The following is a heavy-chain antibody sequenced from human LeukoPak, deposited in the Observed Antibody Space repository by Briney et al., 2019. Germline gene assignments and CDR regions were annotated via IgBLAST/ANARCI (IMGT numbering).Heavy chain of an antibody. D-gene: IGHD6-13*01. Sequence: GGSLRLSCAASGFTFSSYWMHWVRQAPGKGLVWVSRINIDGGTISYADSVKGRFTISRDNAKNTLYLQMNSLRAEDTAVYYCARDRWAAAGTGMGYWGQGTLVTVSS. J-gene: IGHJ4*02. CDR2: INIDGGTI. CDR3: ARDRWAAAGTGMGY. V-gene: IGHV3-74*01. CDR1: GFTFSSYW.